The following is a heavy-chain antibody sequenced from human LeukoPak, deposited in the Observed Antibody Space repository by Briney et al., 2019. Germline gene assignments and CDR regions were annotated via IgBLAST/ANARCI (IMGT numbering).Heavy chain of an antibody. D-gene: IGHD2-15*01. J-gene: IGHJ4*02. V-gene: IGHV3-48*01. CDR2: ISSSSSTI. CDR1: GFTLSSYS. Sequence: GGPLRLSCAASGFTLSSYSMNWVRQAPGKGLEWVSYISSSSSTIYYADSVKGRFTISRDNAKNSLYLQMNSLRAEDTAVYYCARETSGSHIDYWGQGTLVTVSS. CDR3: ARETSGSHIDY.